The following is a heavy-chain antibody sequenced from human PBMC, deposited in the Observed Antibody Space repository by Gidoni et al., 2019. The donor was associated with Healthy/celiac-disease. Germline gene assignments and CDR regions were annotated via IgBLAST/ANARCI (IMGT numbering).Heavy chain of an antibody. CDR2: IYPGDSDT. D-gene: IGHD2-2*01. CDR1: GYSFTSYW. CDR3: ARHRSSSTILDYFDY. J-gene: IGHJ4*02. V-gene: IGHV5-51*01. Sequence: EVQLVQFGAEVKKPGESLKISCKGSGYSFTSYWIGGVRQMPGKGLEWMGIIYPGDSDTRYSPSFQGQVTISADKSISTAYLQGSSLKASDTAMYYCARHRSSSTILDYFDYWGQGTLVTVSS.